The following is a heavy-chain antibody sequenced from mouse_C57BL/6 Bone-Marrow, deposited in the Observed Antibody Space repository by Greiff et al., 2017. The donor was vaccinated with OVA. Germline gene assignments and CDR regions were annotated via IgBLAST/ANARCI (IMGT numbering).Heavy chain of an antibody. CDR3: AGYDYDGGGAWFAY. D-gene: IGHD2-4*01. J-gene: IGHJ3*01. Sequence: EVKLMESGPELVKPGDSVKISCKASGYSFTGYFMNWVMQSHGKSLEWIGRINPYNGDTFYNQKFKGKATLTVDKSSSTAHMELRSLTSEDSAVYYCAGYDYDGGGAWFAYWGQGTLVTVSA. CDR1: GYSFTGYF. CDR2: INPYNGDT. V-gene: IGHV1-20*01.